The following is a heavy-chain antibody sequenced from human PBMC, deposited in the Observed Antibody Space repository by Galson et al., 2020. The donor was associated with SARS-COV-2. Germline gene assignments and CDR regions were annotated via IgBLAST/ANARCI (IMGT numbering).Heavy chain of an antibody. CDR1: GVSMSSGGYY. CDR3: AIAQPLKITLVELGSGSYDV. Sequence: SETMSLTCIVSGVSMSSGGYYWAWIRHHPGQGLEWIGSIYDSGRTQYNPSLKSRVTISRDTSKNHFSLNLNSVTAADTCVYYCAIAQPLKITLVELGSGSYDVWGQGTVSTVSS. CDR2: IYDSGRT. D-gene: IGHD1-7*01. J-gene: IGHJ3*01. V-gene: IGHV4-31*03.